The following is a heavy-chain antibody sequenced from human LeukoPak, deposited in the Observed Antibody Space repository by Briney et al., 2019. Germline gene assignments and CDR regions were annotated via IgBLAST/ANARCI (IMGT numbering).Heavy chain of an antibody. CDR1: GFTFSSYG. V-gene: IGHV3-33*06. CDR3: AKERLGYCSGGSCYVFDY. CDR2: IWYDGSNK. D-gene: IGHD2-15*01. Sequence: GGSLRLSCAASGFTFSSYGMHWVRQAPGKRLEWVAVIWYDGSNKYYADSVKGRFTISRDNSKNTLYLQMNSLRAEDTAVYYCAKERLGYCSGGSCYVFDYWGQGTLVTVSS. J-gene: IGHJ4*02.